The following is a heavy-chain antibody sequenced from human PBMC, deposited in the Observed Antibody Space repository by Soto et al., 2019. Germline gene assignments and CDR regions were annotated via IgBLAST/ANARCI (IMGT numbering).Heavy chain of an antibody. CDR1: GFTFGTYA. D-gene: IGHD5-12*01. CDR2: ITGSGSSS. CDR3: AKMGFRSSTGSYDYTMDV. Sequence: HPVGSLRLSCAASGFTFGTYAMTWVRQAPGKGLERVSVITGSGSSSYYADSVKGRFTISRDNSKNTLYLQMKSLRAEDTAVYYCAKMGFRSSTGSYDYTMDVWGQGTTVTVSS. V-gene: IGHV3-23*01. J-gene: IGHJ6*02.